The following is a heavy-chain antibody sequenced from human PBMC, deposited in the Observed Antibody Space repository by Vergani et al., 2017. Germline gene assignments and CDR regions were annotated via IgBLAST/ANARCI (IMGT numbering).Heavy chain of an antibody. CDR2: IYYSGST. CDR1: GGSISSYY. J-gene: IGHJ6*03. CDR3: ARGRYSSSSVAAYYYYYMDV. V-gene: IGHV4-59*01. Sequence: QVQLQESGPGLVKPSETLSLTCTVSGGSISSYYWSWIRQPPGNGLEWIGYIYYSGSTNYNPSLKSRVTISVDTSKNQFSLKLSSVTAADTAVYYCARGRYSSSSVAAYYYYYMDVWGKGTTVTVSS. D-gene: IGHD6-6*01.